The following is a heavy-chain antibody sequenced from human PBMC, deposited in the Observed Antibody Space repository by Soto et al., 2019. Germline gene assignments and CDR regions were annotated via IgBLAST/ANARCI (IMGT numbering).Heavy chain of an antibody. CDR1: GFTFSSYS. CDR3: ARDMDNYSNFYYYYYYGIDV. J-gene: IGHJ6*02. V-gene: IGHV3-21*01. CDR2: ISSSSSYI. Sequence: EVQPVESGGGLVKPGGSLRLSCAASGFTFSSYSMNWVRQAPGKGLEWVSSISSSSSYIYYADSVKGRFTISRDNAKNSLYLQMNSLRAYDTAVYYCARDMDNYSNFYYYYYYGIDVWGQGTTVTVSS. D-gene: IGHD4-4*01.